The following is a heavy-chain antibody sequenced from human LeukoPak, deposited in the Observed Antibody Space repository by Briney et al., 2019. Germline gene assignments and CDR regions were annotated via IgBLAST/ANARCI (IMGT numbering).Heavy chain of an antibody. J-gene: IGHJ3*02. Sequence: GGSLRLSCAASGFTFSSYAMSWVRQAPGKGLEWVSAISGSGGSTYYADSVKGRFTISRDNSKNTLYLQMNSLRAEDTAVYYCAKDTCSSTGCYKRAFDIWGQGTMVTVSS. CDR1: GFTFSSYA. CDR3: AKDTCSSTGCYKRAFDI. V-gene: IGHV3-23*01. CDR2: ISGSGGST. D-gene: IGHD2-2*02.